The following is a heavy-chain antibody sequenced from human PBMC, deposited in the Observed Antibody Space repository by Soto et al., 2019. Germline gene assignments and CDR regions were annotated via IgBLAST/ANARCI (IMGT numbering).Heavy chain of an antibody. J-gene: IGHJ4*02. CDR1: GFTFSSYG. D-gene: IGHD6-19*01. CDR3: ARTNSSCFYFDY. Sequence: QVQLVESGGGVVQPGRSLRLSCAASGFTFSSYGMHWVRQAPGKGLEWVAVIWYDGSNKYYADSVKGRFTISRDNSKNTLYMQMNSLRAEDTAVYYCARTNSSCFYFDYWGQGTLVTVSS. CDR2: IWYDGSNK. V-gene: IGHV3-33*01.